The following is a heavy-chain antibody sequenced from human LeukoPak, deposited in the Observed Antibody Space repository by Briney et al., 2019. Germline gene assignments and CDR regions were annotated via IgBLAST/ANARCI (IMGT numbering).Heavy chain of an antibody. V-gene: IGHV3-13*05. CDR2: IGTAGDP. Sequence: GGSLRLSCAASGFTFSSYDMHWVRQATGKGLEWVSAIGTAGDPYYPGSVKGRFTISRENAKNSLYLQMNSLRAGDTAVYYCARDQMVRGVTDYYYYGMDVWGKETTVTVSS. CDR3: ARDQMVRGVTDYYYYGMDV. CDR1: GFTFSSYD. J-gene: IGHJ6*04. D-gene: IGHD3-10*01.